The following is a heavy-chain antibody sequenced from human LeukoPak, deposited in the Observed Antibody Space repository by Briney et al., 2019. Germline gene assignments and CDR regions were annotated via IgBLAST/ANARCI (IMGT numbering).Heavy chain of an antibody. D-gene: IGHD2-2*01. Sequence: ASVKVSCKASGYTFTGYYMHWVRQAPGQGLEWMGWINPNSGGTNYAQKFQGRVTMTRDTSISTAYMELSRLRSDDTAVYYCARDSSTSSPLDYWGQGTLVTVSS. CDR1: GYTFTGYY. CDR3: ARDSSTSSPLDY. J-gene: IGHJ4*02. V-gene: IGHV1-2*02. CDR2: INPNSGGT.